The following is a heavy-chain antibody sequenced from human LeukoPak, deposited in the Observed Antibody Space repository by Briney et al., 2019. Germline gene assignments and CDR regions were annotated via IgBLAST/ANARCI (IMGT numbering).Heavy chain of an antibody. D-gene: IGHD5-18*01. V-gene: IGHV3-9*01. CDR3: AKVHGYSYGYFDY. J-gene: IGHJ4*02. CDR2: ISWNSGTI. CDR1: GFTFDDCA. Sequence: GGSLRLSCAASGFTFDDCAMHWVRQAPGKGLEWVSGISWNSGTIDYADSVKGRFTISRDNTKNSLYLQMNSLGAEDTALYYCAKVHGYSYGYFDYWGQGSLVTVSS.